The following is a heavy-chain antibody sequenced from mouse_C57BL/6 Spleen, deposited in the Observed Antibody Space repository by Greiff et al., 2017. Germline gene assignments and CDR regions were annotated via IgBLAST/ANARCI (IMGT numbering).Heavy chain of an antibody. CDR2: INPSNGGN. J-gene: IGHJ4*01. D-gene: IGHD1-1*01. Sequence: VQLQQPGTELVKPGASVKLSCKASGYTFTSYWMHWVKQRPGQGLEWIGNINPSNGGNNYNEKFKSKATLTVDKSSSTAYMQLSSLTSEDSAVYYCALPLYYGSSFYAMDYWGQGTSVTVSS. CDR1: GYTFTSYW. CDR3: ALPLYYGSSFYAMDY. V-gene: IGHV1-53*01.